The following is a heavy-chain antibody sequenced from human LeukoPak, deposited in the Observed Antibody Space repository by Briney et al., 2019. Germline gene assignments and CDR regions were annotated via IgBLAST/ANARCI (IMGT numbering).Heavy chain of an antibody. D-gene: IGHD6-19*01. Sequence: SVKVSCKASGGTFSSYAISWVRQAPGQGLEWMGGIIPIFGTANYAQKFQGRVTITADESTSTAYMELRSLRSDDTAVYYCARESDDSSGWYRARYFDYWGQGTLVTVSS. CDR3: ARESDDSSGWYRARYFDY. CDR2: IIPIFGTA. J-gene: IGHJ4*02. CDR1: GGTFSSYA. V-gene: IGHV1-69*13.